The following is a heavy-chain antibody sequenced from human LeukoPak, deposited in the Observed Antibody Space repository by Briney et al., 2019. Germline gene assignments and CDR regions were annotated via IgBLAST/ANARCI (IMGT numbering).Heavy chain of an antibody. Sequence: PWGSLRLSCAASGFTFNIYAMNWVRQAPGKGLEWVSVISGSGDSTYYADSVKGRFTISRDNSKNTLYLQMNSLRAEDTAVYYCAKARAAMVTDYWGQGTLVTVSS. CDR3: AKARAAMVTDY. J-gene: IGHJ4*02. CDR2: ISGSGDST. V-gene: IGHV3-23*01. D-gene: IGHD5-18*01. CDR1: GFTFNIYA.